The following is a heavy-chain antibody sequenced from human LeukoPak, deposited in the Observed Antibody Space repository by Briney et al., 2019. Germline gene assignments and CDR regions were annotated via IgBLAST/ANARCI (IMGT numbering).Heavy chain of an antibody. Sequence: GGSLRLSCAASGFTFSSYAMHWVRQAPGKGLEWVAVISYDGSNKYYADSVKGRFTISRDNSKNTLYLQMNSLRAEDTAVYYCAREYSSSWYPQYYYYYGMDVWGQGTTVTVSS. CDR2: ISYDGSNK. CDR3: AREYSSSWYPQYYYYYGMDV. J-gene: IGHJ6*02. D-gene: IGHD6-13*01. CDR1: GFTFSSYA. V-gene: IGHV3-30*04.